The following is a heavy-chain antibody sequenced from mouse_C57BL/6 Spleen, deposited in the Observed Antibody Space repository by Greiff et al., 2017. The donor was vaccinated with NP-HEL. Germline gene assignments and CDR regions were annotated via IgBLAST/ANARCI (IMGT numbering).Heavy chain of an antibody. Sequence: QVQLQQPGAELVRPGSSVKLSCKASGYTFTSYWMHWVKQRPIQGLEWIGNIDPSDSETHYNPKFKDKATLTVDKSSSTAYMQLSSLTSEDSAVYYCASYGSSYWFAYWGQGTLVTVSA. V-gene: IGHV1-52*01. CDR2: IDPSDSET. CDR3: ASYGSSYWFAY. D-gene: IGHD1-1*01. J-gene: IGHJ3*01. CDR1: GYTFTSYW.